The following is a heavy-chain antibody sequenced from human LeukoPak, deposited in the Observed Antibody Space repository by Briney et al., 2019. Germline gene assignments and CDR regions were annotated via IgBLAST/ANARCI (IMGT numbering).Heavy chain of an antibody. D-gene: IGHD6-6*01. J-gene: IGHJ4*02. CDR3: ARVGYSSSIDY. V-gene: IGHV4-39*07. CDR1: GGSISSSSYY. Sequence: SETLSLTCTVSGGSISSSSYYWGWLRQPPGRGLEWVGSIYYSARTYENPSLKSRVTISVDTSKNQFSLKLSSVTAADTAVYYCARVGYSSSIDYWGQGTLVTVSS. CDR2: IYYSART.